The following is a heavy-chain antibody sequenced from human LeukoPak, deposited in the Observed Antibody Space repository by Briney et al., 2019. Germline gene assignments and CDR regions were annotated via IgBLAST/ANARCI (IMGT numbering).Heavy chain of an antibody. CDR3: ASGGSPASHYYYMDV. CDR1: GYSISSGYY. CDR2: IYHSGST. V-gene: IGHV4-38-2*02. D-gene: IGHD1-26*01. J-gene: IGHJ6*03. Sequence: WETLSLTCTVSGYSISSGYYWGWIRQPPGKGLEWIGSIYHSGSTYYNPSLKSRVTISVDTSKNQFSLKLSSVTAADTAVYYCASGGSPASHYYYMDVWGKGTTVTVSS.